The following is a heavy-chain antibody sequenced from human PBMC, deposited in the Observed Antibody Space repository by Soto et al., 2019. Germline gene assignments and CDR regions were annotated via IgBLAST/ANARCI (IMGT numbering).Heavy chain of an antibody. CDR3: ARQNPLDGDYGFVDP. CDR2: IYYSGST. D-gene: IGHD4-17*01. CDR1: GGSISSYY. V-gene: IGHV4-59*08. J-gene: IGHJ5*02. Sequence: QVQLQESGPGLVKPSETLSLTCTVSGGSISSYYWSWIRQPPGKGLEWIGYIYYSGSTNCHPSLKSRATRSVDTSKNQFSLKLSSVTAADTAVYYCARQNPLDGDYGFVDPWGQGTLVTVSS.